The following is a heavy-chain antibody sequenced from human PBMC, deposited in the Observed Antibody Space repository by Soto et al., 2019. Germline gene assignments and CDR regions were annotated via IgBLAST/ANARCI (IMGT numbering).Heavy chain of an antibody. V-gene: IGHV1-2*02. CDR1: GYTLTGYY. J-gene: IGHJ5*02. CDR2: INPNSGDT. D-gene: IGHD1-20*01. CDR3: ANAYVANNYISRGP. Sequence: ASVKVSCKASGYTLTGYYLHWVRQAPGQGLEWMGWINPNSGDTNYAQKFQGRVIMTRDTSINTAYVELSSLRSDDTAVYYCANAYVANNYISRGPCGQGTLVTVS.